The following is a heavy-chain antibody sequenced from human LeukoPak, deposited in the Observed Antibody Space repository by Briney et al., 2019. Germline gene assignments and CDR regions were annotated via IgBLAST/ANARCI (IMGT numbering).Heavy chain of an antibody. CDR2: INHSGST. V-gene: IGHV4-39*07. J-gene: IGHJ4*02. CDR1: GGSISSSSYY. CDR3: ARAPFSNYFDY. Sequence: SETLSLTCTVSGGSISSSSYYWGWIRQPPGKGLEWIGEINHSGSTNYNPSLKSRVTISVDTSKNQFSLKLSSVTAADTAVYYCARAPFSNYFDYWGQGTLVTVPS. D-gene: IGHD6-13*01.